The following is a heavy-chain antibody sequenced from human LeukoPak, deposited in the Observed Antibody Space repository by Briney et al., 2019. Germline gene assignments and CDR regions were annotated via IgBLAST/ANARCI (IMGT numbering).Heavy chain of an antibody. CDR3: AKDPYSSSWSTFFDY. CDR1: GFTFSSYA. V-gene: IGHV3-23*01. J-gene: IGHJ4*02. Sequence: GGSLRLSCAASGFTFSSYAMSWVRQAPGKGLEWVSAISGSGGSTYYAGSVKGRFTISRDNSKNTLYLQMNSLRAEDTAVYYCAKDPYSSSWSTFFDYWGQGTLVTVSS. D-gene: IGHD6-13*01. CDR2: ISGSGGST.